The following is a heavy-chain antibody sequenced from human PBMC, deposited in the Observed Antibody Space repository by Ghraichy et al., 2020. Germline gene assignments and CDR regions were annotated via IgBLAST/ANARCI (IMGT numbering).Heavy chain of an antibody. CDR1: GGSFSDFY. J-gene: IGHJ3*01. D-gene: IGHD1-1*01. CDR3: ARYHPTRPWDAFDV. V-gene: IGHV4-34*01. Sequence: SQTLSLTCAVYGGSFSDFYWSWFRQSPEKGLQWIGEIHHSGSTAYNPSLRSRVTISVDTSKNQFSLKVTSVTAADTAVYYCARYHPTRPWDAFDVWGQGTMVTVSS. CDR2: IHHSGST.